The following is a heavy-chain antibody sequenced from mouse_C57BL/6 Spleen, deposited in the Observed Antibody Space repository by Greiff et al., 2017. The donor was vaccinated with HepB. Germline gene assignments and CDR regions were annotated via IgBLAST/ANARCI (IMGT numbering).Heavy chain of an antibody. CDR1: GYAFSSSW. CDR2: IYPGDGDT. J-gene: IGHJ2*01. V-gene: IGHV1-82*01. CDR3: ARSGAFLFDY. Sequence: VQLQQSGPELVKPGASVKISCKASGYAFSSSWMNWVKQRPGKGLEWIGRIYPGDGDTNYNGKFKGKATLTADKSSSTAYMQLSSLTSEDSAVYFCARSGAFLFDYWGQGTTLTVSS.